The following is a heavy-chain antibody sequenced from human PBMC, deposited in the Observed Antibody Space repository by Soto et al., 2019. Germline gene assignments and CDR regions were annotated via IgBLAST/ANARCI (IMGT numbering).Heavy chain of an antibody. Sequence: PVGSLRLSCAASGFTFSSYSMNWVRQAPGKGLEWVSYISSSSTIYYADSVKGRFTISRDNAKNSLYLQMNSLRAEDTAVYYCARSLRDYDILTGYYPDYYYYYMDVWGKGTTVTVSS. CDR3: ARSLRDYDILTGYYPDYYYYYMDV. V-gene: IGHV3-48*01. CDR1: GFTFSSYS. J-gene: IGHJ6*03. D-gene: IGHD3-9*01. CDR2: ISSSSTI.